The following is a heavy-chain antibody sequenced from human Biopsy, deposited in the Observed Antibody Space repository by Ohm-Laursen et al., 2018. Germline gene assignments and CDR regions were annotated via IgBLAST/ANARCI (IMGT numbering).Heavy chain of an antibody. V-gene: IGHV4-59*01. CDR1: GDSISTYY. Sequence: TLSLTCIVSGDSISTYYWSWIRQPPGKGLQWIGYIYYTGNTDYNPSLQSRVTISVDTSKNHFSLRLRSMTPADTAMYYCARDRGYYSDGTVPGYFDLWGRGTLVTVSS. D-gene: IGHD2-8*01. CDR2: IYYTGNT. CDR3: ARDRGYYSDGTVPGYFDL. J-gene: IGHJ2*01.